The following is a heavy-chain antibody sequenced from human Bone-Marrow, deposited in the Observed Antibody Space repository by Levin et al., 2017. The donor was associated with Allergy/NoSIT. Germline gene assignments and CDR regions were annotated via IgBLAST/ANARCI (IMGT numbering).Heavy chain of an antibody. CDR2: IYSGGST. Sequence: GGSLRLSCAASGFTVSSNYMSWVRQAPGKGLEWVSVIYSGGSTYYADSVKGRFTISRDNSKNTLYLQMNSLRAEDTAVYCCARACSSWYGIDYWGQGTLVTVSS. D-gene: IGHD6-13*01. V-gene: IGHV3-53*01. CDR1: GFTVSSNY. CDR3: ARACSSWYGIDY. J-gene: IGHJ4*02.